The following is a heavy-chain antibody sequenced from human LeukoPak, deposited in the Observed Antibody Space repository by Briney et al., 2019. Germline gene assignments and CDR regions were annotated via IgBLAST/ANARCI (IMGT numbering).Heavy chain of an antibody. D-gene: IGHD6-19*01. Sequence: GGSLRLSCAASGFTFSSYAMSWVRQAPGKGLEWLSSISGSGSSTYYADSVKGRFTISRDNSKNTLYLQMNSLRAEDTAVYYCAKDTVAVAALFNPWGQGTLVTVSS. J-gene: IGHJ5*02. CDR3: AKDTVAVAALFNP. V-gene: IGHV3-23*01. CDR2: ISGSGSST. CDR1: GFTFSSYA.